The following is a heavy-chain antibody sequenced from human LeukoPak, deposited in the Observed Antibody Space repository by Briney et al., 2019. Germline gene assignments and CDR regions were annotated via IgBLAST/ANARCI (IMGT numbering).Heavy chain of an antibody. CDR3: ARGLNYYDSSGYPTLWFDP. Sequence: PSETLSLTCAVYGVSFSGYYWSWIRQPPGKGLEWIGYIYYSGSTYYNPSLKSRVTISVDTSKNQFSLKLSSVTAADTAVYYCARGLNYYDSSGYPTLWFDPWGQGTLVTVSS. D-gene: IGHD3-22*01. V-gene: IGHV4-30-4*08. J-gene: IGHJ5*02. CDR2: IYYSGST. CDR1: GVSFSGYY.